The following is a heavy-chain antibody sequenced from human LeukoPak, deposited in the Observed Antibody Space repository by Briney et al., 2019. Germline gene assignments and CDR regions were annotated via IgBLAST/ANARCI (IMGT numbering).Heavy chain of an antibody. CDR2: INGDGGST. Sequence: GGSLRLSCAASGFTFSSYWMHWVRHAPGKGLVWVSHINGDGGSTGYADSVKGRFTISRDNAKNTLYLHMNSLRAEDTAVYYCARDQVGATPIDYWGQGTVVTVSS. CDR3: ARDQVGATPIDY. V-gene: IGHV3-74*01. CDR1: GFTFSSYW. D-gene: IGHD1-26*01. J-gene: IGHJ4*02.